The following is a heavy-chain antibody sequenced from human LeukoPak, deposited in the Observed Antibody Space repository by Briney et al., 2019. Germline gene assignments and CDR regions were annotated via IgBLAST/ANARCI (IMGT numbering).Heavy chain of an antibody. CDR3: ARRNYHYDFWSGYFEYYFDY. CDR1: GGSISSGSYY. D-gene: IGHD3-3*01. CDR2: IYYSGNT. Sequence: SETLSLTCTVSGGSISSGSYYWGWIRQPPGKGLEWIGSIYYSGNTYYNPSLKSRVTISVDASKNEFSLKLSSVTAADTAVYYCARRNYHYDFWSGYFEYYFDYWGQGTLVTVSS. V-gene: IGHV4-39*01. J-gene: IGHJ4*02.